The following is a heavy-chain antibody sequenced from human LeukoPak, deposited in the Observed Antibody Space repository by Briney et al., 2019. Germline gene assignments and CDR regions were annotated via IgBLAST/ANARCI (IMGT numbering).Heavy chain of an antibody. D-gene: IGHD5-12*01. CDR1: GFTFSSYS. J-gene: IGHJ3*02. CDR3: ARDSRPTTIDAFDI. CDR2: ISSSSSTI. Sequence: GGSLRLPCAASGFTFSSYSMNWVRQAPGKGLEWVSYISSSSSTIYYADSVKGRFTISRDNAKNSLYLQMNSLRAGDTAVYYCARDSRPTTIDAFDIWGQGTMVTVSS. V-gene: IGHV3-48*04.